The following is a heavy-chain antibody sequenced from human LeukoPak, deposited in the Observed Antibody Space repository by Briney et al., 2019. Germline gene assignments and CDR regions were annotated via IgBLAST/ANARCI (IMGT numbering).Heavy chain of an antibody. V-gene: IGHV3-20*04. CDR2: ITWNGGRT. Sequence: GGSLTLSCAASGFTFGDYGMSWVRQVPGKGLEWVSGITWNGGRTAYADSVAGRFTVSRDNARNSLYLQISSLRAEDTAFYYCARDPTGIAVAASLDKWGQGTLVTVSS. CDR3: ARDPTGIAVAASLDK. J-gene: IGHJ4*02. D-gene: IGHD6-19*01. CDR1: GFTFGDYG.